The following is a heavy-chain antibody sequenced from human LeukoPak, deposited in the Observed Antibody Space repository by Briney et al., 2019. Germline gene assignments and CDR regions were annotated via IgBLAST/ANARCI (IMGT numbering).Heavy chain of an antibody. CDR2: IKEDGSEK. Sequence: GGSLRLSCATSGFTLSSYWMSWVRQAPGKGLEWVANIKEDGSEKYYVDSVKGRFTISRDNAQNSVYLHMNSLTAEDAALYYCARDWVAGVPFDAFDIWGQGTMVSVSS. V-gene: IGHV3-7*03. J-gene: IGHJ3*02. CDR1: GFTLSSYW. CDR3: ARDWVAGVPFDAFDI. D-gene: IGHD3-10*01.